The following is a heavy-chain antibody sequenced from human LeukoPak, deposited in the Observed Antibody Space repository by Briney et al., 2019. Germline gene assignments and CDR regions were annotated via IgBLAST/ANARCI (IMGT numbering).Heavy chain of an antibody. CDR3: VSGSYSAFDY. CDR2: IYYSGRN. Sequence: SETLSLTCTVSGGSISSYYWSWIRQPPGKGLEWIGYIYYSGRNNYNPSLKSRVTISVDTSKNQFSLKLSSVTAEDTAVYYCVSGSYSAFDYWGQGTLVTVSS. J-gene: IGHJ4*02. V-gene: IGHV4-59*01. D-gene: IGHD1-26*01. CDR1: GGSISSYY.